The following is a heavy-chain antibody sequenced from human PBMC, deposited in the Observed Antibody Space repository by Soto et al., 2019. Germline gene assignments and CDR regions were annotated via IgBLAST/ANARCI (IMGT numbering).Heavy chain of an antibody. CDR1: GGSISSYY. D-gene: IGHD1-26*01. J-gene: IGHJ4*02. CDR3: ARSSSGSYSFFDY. Sequence: SDTLSLTCTVSGGSISSYYWSWIRQPPGKGLEWIGYIYHSGSTNYNPSLKSRVTISVDTSKNQFSLKLSSVTAADTAVYYCARSSSGSYSFFDYWGQGTLVTVS. CDR2: IYHSGST. V-gene: IGHV4-59*01.